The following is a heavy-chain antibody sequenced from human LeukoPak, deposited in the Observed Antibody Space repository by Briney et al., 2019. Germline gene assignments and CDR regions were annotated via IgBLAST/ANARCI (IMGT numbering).Heavy chain of an antibody. J-gene: IGHJ5*02. Sequence: SETLSLTCTVSGGSISSGAYYWSWIRQHPGKGLEWIGGIYYSGSVYYSPSLKSLVTISVDTSKTQFSLELTSVTAADTAVYYCARDFGTTWGQGTLVTVSS. D-gene: IGHD3-10*01. CDR3: ARDFGTT. CDR1: GGSISSGAYY. V-gene: IGHV4-31*01. CDR2: IYYSGSV.